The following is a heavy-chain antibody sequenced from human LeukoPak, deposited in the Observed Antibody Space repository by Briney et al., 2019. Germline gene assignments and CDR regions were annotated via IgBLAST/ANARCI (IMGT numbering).Heavy chain of an antibody. J-gene: IGHJ4*02. V-gene: IGHV1-2*02. Sequence: GALVKVSCKASGYTFTGYYMHWVRQAPGQGLEWMGWINPNSGGTNYAQKFQGRVTMTRDTSISTAYMELSRLRSDDTAVYYCARPYYDILTGYYIWGQGTLVTVSS. CDR2: INPNSGGT. CDR3: ARPYYDILTGYYI. CDR1: GYTFTGYY. D-gene: IGHD3-9*01.